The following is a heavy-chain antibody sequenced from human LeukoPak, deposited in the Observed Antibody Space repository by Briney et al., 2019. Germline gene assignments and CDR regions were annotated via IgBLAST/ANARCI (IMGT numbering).Heavy chain of an antibody. Sequence: ASVKVSCKPSGGTFSSYGVIWVRQAPGQGLEWMGGIIPIFRATNYAQRFRGRVTITADESTSTAYMELSSLRSEDTAVYYCARSQRAGYNVYYFDSWGQGTLVTVSS. CDR3: ARSQRAGYNVYYFDS. V-gene: IGHV1-69*01. CDR1: GGTFSSYG. CDR2: IIPIFRAT. D-gene: IGHD5-24*01. J-gene: IGHJ4*02.